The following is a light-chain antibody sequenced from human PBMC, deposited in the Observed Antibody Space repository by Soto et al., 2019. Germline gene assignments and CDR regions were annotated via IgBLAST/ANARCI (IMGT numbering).Light chain of an antibody. CDR3: QSYDSSLSGGVV. CDR1: SSNIGAGYE. J-gene: IGLJ2*01. Sequence: QSVLTQPPSVSGAPGQRVTISCTGSSSNIGAGYEVHWYQQLPGTAPKLLIYGNSNRPSGVPDRFSGSKSGTSASLAITGLQAEDEADYYCQSYDSSLSGGVVFGGGTKVTVL. CDR2: GNS. V-gene: IGLV1-40*01.